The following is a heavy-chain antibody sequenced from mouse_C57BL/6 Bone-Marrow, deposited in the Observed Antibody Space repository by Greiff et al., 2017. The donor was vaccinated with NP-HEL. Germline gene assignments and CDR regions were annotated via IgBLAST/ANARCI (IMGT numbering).Heavy chain of an antibody. CDR3: ARYDYDTFFAY. CDR1: GYTFTGYW. CDR2: ILPGSGST. Sequence: QVQLQQSGAELMKPGASVKLSCKATGYTFTGYWIEWVKQRPGHGLEWIGEILPGSGSTNYTEKFKGKATFTADTSSNTAYMQLSSLTTEDSAIYYCARYDYDTFFAYWGQGTLGTVSA. V-gene: IGHV1-9*01. D-gene: IGHD2-4*01. J-gene: IGHJ3*01.